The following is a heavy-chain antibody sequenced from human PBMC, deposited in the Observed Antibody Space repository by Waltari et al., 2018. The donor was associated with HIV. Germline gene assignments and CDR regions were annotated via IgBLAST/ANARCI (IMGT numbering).Heavy chain of an antibody. CDR1: VLTFNNAR. V-gene: IGHV3-15*01. CDR3: TTRIVGPTFDY. D-gene: IGHD1-26*01. J-gene: IGHJ4*02. CDR2: IKSKTDGGTT. Sequence: EVQLVESGGGLVKPGGSLRLSWAGSVLTFNNARMSWVRQTPGKGLEWVGRIKSKTDGGTTNYAAPVNGRFTISRDDSKNTLYLQMNSLRTEDTAVYYCTTRIVGPTFDYWGQGTLVTVSS.